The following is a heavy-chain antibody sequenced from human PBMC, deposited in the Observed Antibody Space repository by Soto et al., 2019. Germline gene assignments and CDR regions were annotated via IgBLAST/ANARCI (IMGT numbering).Heavy chain of an antibody. V-gene: IGHV6-1*01. CDR2: TYYRSKWYN. CDR3: ARGRGSGWNYYGMDV. CDR1: GDSVSSNTAA. J-gene: IGHJ6*02. Sequence: PSRTLSLTCAISGDSVSSNTAAWNWIRQSPSRGLEWLGRTYYRSKWYNDYAGSVKSRISINPDTSKNQVSLQLNSVTPEDTAVYFCARGRGSGWNYYGMDVWGQGTTVTVS. D-gene: IGHD6-19*01.